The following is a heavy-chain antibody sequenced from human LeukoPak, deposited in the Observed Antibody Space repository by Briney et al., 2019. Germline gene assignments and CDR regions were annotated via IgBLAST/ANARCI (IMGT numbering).Heavy chain of an antibody. CDR1: GGSFSGYY. D-gene: IGHD1-1*01. CDR3: ARHRQRAFDI. Sequence: SETLSLTCAVYGGSFSGYYWSWIRQPPGKGLEWIGEINHSGSTNYNPSLKSRVTISVDTSKNQFSLKLSSVTAADTAVYYCARHRQRAFDIWGQGTMVTVSS. V-gene: IGHV4-34*01. J-gene: IGHJ3*02. CDR2: INHSGST.